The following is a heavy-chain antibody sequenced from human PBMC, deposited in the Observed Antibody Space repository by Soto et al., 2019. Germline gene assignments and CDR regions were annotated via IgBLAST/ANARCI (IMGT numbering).Heavy chain of an antibody. Sequence: QVKLAESGGGVVQPGRSLRLSCAASGFTFSSHGMHWVRQAPGKGLEWMAVIWYDGSNKYYADSVKGRFTISRDNSKNTLYLQMNSLRAEDTAVYYCARHCSGGSCSHMDVWGKGTTVTVSS. V-gene: IGHV3-33*01. CDR3: ARHCSGGSCSHMDV. CDR2: IWYDGSNK. D-gene: IGHD2-15*01. J-gene: IGHJ6*03. CDR1: GFTFSSHG.